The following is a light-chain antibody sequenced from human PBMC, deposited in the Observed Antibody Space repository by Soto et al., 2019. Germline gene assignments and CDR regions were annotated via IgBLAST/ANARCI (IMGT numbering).Light chain of an antibody. J-gene: IGKJ2*01. CDR3: QVRRFLPKR. CDR2: ESS. CDR1: QNVANY. V-gene: IGKV3-11*01. Sequence: SVAALSLKQRERATLSCRASQNVANYLDWYQQKPGQAPRLLIYESSNRATGIAARFSGSGSGTDFTLTISSLEAEDFILYCSQVRRFLPKRFG.